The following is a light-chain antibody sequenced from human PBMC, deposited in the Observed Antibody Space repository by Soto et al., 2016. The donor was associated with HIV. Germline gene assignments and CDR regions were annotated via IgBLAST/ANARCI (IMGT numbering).Light chain of an antibody. J-gene: IGKJ1*01. CDR2: LAS. CDR1: QSISSW. Sequence: DVQLTQSPSTLSASVGDRVTITCRASQSISSWLAWYQQKPGKVPKLLIYLASTLQSGVPPRFSCSGSGTEFTLTISGLQPDDFATYYCQHLGTFGQGTKVEIK. V-gene: IGKV1-5*03. CDR3: QHLGT.